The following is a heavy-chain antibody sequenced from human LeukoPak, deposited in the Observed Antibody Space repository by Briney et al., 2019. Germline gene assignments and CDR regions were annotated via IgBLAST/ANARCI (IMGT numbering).Heavy chain of an antibody. CDR1: GFTFSNYA. J-gene: IGHJ4*02. D-gene: IGHD4-17*01. Sequence: GGSLRLSCAASGFTFSNYAMSWVRQAPGKGPDWVSAISNSGTSTYYADSVKGRFSISRDNSRNTLYLQMNSLRAEDTAVYFCVKEYGTPHWGQGTLVTVSS. V-gene: IGHV3-23*01. CDR3: VKEYGTPH. CDR2: ISNSGTST.